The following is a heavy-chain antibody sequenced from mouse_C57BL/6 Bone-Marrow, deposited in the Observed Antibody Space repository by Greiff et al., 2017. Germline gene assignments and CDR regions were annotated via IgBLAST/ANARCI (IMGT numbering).Heavy chain of an antibody. V-gene: IGHV14-4*01. Sequence: EVQVVESGAELVRPGASVKLSCTASGFNIKDDYMHWVKQRPEQGLEWIGWIDPENGDTEYASKFQGKATITADTSSNTAYLQLSSLTSEDTAVYYCTRRDYYGSEAWFAYWGQGTLVTVSA. D-gene: IGHD1-1*01. CDR2: IDPENGDT. J-gene: IGHJ3*01. CDR3: TRRDYYGSEAWFAY. CDR1: GFNIKDDY.